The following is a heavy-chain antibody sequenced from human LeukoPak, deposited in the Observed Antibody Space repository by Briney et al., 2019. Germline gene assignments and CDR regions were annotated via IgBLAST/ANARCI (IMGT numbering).Heavy chain of an antibody. CDR1: GGSISSSSYY. CDR3: ARHCSSTSCYQGD. CDR2: IYYSGST. V-gene: IGHV4-39*01. J-gene: IGHJ4*02. Sequence: SETLSLTCTVSGGSISSSSYYWGWIRQPPGKGLEWIGSIYYSGSTYYNPSLKSRVTISVDTSKNQFSLKLSSVTAADTAVYYCARHCSSTSCYQGDWGQGTLVTVSS. D-gene: IGHD2-2*01.